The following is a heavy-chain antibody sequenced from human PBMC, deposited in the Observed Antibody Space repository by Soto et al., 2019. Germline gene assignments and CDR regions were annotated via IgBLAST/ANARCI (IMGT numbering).Heavy chain of an antibody. CDR1: GGSFNNYV. V-gene: IGHV1-69*06. Sequence: QVNRVQSGAEVRKPGSSVKVSCEASGGSFNNYVISWLRQAPVQGLEWMGGIIPNYEAANYAQKFRGRLTITADKATNTAYMEVNSLRPEDTASYYCARYWNAGTLYGAFDIWGQGTTVIVS. J-gene: IGHJ3*02. D-gene: IGHD4-17*01. CDR3: ARYWNAGTLYGAFDI. CDR2: IIPNYEAA.